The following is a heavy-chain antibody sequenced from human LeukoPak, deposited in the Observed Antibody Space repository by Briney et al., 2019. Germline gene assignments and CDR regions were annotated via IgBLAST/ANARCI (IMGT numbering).Heavy chain of an antibody. CDR1: GGSISSYY. CDR2: IYTSGST. J-gene: IGHJ3*02. CDR3: ARGIDYGDSDAFDI. Sequence: PSETLSLTCTVSGGSISSYYWSWIRQPAGKGLEWIGRIYTSGSTNYNPSLKSRVSMSVDPSKNQFSLKLSSVPAADTAVYYCARGIDYGDSDAFDIWGQGTMVTVSS. V-gene: IGHV4-4*07. D-gene: IGHD4-17*01.